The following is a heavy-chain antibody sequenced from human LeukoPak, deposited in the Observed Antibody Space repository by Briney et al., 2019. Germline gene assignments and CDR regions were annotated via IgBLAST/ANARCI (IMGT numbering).Heavy chain of an antibody. J-gene: IGHJ6*03. CDR3: AKGGGWSWSYYYHYMDV. CDR2: ISTSSSTI. D-gene: IGHD3-10*01. Sequence: GGSLRLSCAASEFTFSNYNMNWIRQAPGKGLEWVSYISTSSSTIFYADSVQGRFTISRDNAKSSLYLHINSLRAEDTAVYYCAKGGGWSWSYYYHYMDVWGKGTTVTISS. CDR1: EFTFSNYN. V-gene: IGHV3-48*01.